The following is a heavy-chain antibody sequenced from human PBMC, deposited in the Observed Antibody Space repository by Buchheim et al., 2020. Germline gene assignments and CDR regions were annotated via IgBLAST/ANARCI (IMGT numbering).Heavy chain of an antibody. Sequence: EVQLVESGGDLVQPGGSLRLSCAASGLTFSSCWMNWVRQTPGKGLEWVANINPDGNEKSYVDSVKGRFTISRDNAKSALYLQMYSLRAEDTAVYYCAKGPYSSLLNLYWYFDLWGRGTL. D-gene: IGHD6-13*01. CDR2: INPDGNEK. V-gene: IGHV3-7*01. CDR1: GLTFSSCW. CDR3: AKGPYSSLLNLYWYFDL. J-gene: IGHJ2*01.